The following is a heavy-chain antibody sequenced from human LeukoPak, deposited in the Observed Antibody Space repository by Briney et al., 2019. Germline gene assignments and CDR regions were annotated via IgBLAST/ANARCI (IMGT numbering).Heavy chain of an antibody. J-gene: IGHJ5*02. CDR1: GGSISSGGYY. D-gene: IGHD1-26*01. V-gene: IGHV4-30-2*01. CDR2: IYHSGST. CDR3: AREDGSYNWFDP. Sequence: SETLSLTCTVSGGSISSGGYYWSWIRQPPGKGLEWIGYIYHSGSTYYNPSLKSRVTISVDRSKNQFSLKLTSVTAADTAVYYCAREDGSYNWFDPWGQGTLVTVSS.